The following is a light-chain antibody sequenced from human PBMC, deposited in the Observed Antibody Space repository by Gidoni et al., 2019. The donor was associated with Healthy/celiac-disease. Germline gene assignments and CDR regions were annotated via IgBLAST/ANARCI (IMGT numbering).Light chain of an antibody. CDR2: DAS. CDR1: QSVSSY. V-gene: IGKV3-11*01. Sequence: ESVLTQYPATLSLSPGERATLSCRASQSVSSYLAWYQQKPGQAPRLLIYDASNRATGIPARFSGSGSGTDFTLTISSLEPEDFAVYYCQQRSNWPPVTFGGGTKVEI. CDR3: QQRSNWPPVT. J-gene: IGKJ4*01.